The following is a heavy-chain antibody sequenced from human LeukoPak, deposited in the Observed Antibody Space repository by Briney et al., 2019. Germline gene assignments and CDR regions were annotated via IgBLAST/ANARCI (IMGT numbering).Heavy chain of an antibody. V-gene: IGHV1-8*01. Sequence: ASVKVSCKASGYTFTSYDINWVRQATGQGHEWMGWMNPNSGNTGYAQKFQGRVTMTRNTSISTAYMELSSLRSEDTAVYYCARVFFISKVGATWAYLGYWGQGTLVTVSS. CDR2: MNPNSGNT. CDR3: ARVFFISKVGATWAYLGY. D-gene: IGHD1-26*01. J-gene: IGHJ4*02. CDR1: GYTFTSYD.